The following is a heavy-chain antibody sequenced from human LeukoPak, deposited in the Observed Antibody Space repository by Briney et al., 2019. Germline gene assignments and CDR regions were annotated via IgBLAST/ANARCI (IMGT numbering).Heavy chain of an antibody. D-gene: IGHD4-17*01. CDR3: ARENYGDYYFDY. CDR2: ISNDGSNK. J-gene: IGHJ4*02. Sequence: GRSLKLSCAASGFTFSPYAMHWVRQAPGKGLEWVALISNDGSNKYYADSVKGRFTISRDNSKNTLYLQMNSLRAEDTAVYYCARENYGDYYFDYWGQGTLVTVSS. V-gene: IGHV3-30*04. CDR1: GFTFSPYA.